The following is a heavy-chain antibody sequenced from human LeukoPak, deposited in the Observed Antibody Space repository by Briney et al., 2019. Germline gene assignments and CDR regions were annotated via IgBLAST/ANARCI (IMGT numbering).Heavy chain of an antibody. CDR2: INHSGST. D-gene: IGHD4-17*01. CDR1: GGSFSGYY. CDR3: ARIPYGDLRFDP. V-gene: IGHV4-34*09. Sequence: PSETLSLTCAVYGGSFSGYYWSWIRQPPGKGLEWIGEINHSGSTNYNPSLKSRVTISVDTSKNQFSLKLSSVTAADTAVYYCARIPYGDLRFDPWGQGTLVTVSS. J-gene: IGHJ5*02.